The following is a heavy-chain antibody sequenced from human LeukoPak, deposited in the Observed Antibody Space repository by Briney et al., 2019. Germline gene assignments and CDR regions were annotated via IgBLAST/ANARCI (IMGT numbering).Heavy chain of an antibody. D-gene: IGHD6-19*01. J-gene: IGHJ3*02. V-gene: IGHV4-4*07. Sequence: SETLSLTCTVSGGSISSYYWSWIRQPAGKGLEWIGRIYTSGSTNYNPSLKSRVTMSVDTSKNQFSLKLSSVTAADTAVYYCARGLGIAVAGKVNAFDIWGQGTMVTVSS. CDR3: ARGLGIAVAGKVNAFDI. CDR1: GGSISSYY. CDR2: IYTSGST.